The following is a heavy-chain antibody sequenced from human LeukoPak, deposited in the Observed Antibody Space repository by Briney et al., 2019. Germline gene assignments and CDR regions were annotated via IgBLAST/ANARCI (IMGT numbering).Heavy chain of an antibody. CDR1: GGSISSSSYY. D-gene: IGHD3-22*01. J-gene: IGHJ5*02. Sequence: SETLSLTCTVSGGSISSSSYYWGWIRQPPGKGLEWIGSIYYSGSTYYNPSLKSRVTISVDTSKNQFSLKLSSVTAADTAVYYCARDPTYYYDSSGPWGWFDPWGQGTLVTVSS. CDR3: ARDPTYYYDSSGPWGWFDP. V-gene: IGHV4-39*02. CDR2: IYYSGST.